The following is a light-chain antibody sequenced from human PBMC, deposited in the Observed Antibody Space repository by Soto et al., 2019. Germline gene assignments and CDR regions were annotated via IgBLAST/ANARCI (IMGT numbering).Light chain of an antibody. J-gene: IGKJ4*01. CDR2: DAS. CDR1: QDISNY. V-gene: IGKV1-33*01. Sequence: DIQMTQPPSSLSASVGDRVTIPSQASQDISNYLTWYQQKPGKAPKLLIYDASNLETGVPSRFSGSGSGTDFTFTISSLQPEDIATYYCQQYDNLRLTFGGGTKVDIK. CDR3: QQYDNLRLT.